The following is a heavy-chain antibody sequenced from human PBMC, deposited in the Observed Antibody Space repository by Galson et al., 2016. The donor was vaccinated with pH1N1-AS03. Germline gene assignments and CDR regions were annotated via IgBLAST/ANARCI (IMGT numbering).Heavy chain of an antibody. Sequence: SLRLSCAASGFIFSSYEMNWVRQAPGKGLEWVSYISSSGNTIYYADSVKGRFTISRDNAKNSLYLQMNSLRAEDTAVYHCARAMYTSGWYGMDVWGQGTTVTVSS. CDR1: GFIFSSYE. D-gene: IGHD6-19*01. CDR3: ARAMYTSGWYGMDV. CDR2: ISSSGNTI. V-gene: IGHV3-48*03. J-gene: IGHJ6*02.